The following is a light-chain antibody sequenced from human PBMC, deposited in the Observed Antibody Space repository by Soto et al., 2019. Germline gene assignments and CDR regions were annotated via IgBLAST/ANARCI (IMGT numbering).Light chain of an antibody. V-gene: IGLV6-57*04. J-gene: IGLJ1*01. CDR3: QSYDSSNLYV. CDR2: EDN. CDR1: SXSIASNY. Sequence: NFMLTQPHSVSESPGKTVTISCTRSSXSIASNYVQWYQQRPGSAPTTVIYEDNQRPSGVPDRFSGSIDSSSNSASLTISGLKTEDEADYYCQSYDSSNLYVFGTGTKVTVL.